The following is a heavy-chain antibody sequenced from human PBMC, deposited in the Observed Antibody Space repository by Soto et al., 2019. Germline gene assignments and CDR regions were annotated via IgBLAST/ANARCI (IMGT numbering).Heavy chain of an antibody. CDR2: IDWDDDK. D-gene: IGHD6-13*01. Sequence: SGPTLVNPTQTLTLTCTFSGFSLSTSGMCVSWIRQPPGKALEWLALIDWDDDKYYSTSLKTRLTISKDTSKNQVVLTMTNMDPVDTATYYCARIPPREYSSSWHDYFDYWGQGTLVTVSS. J-gene: IGHJ4*02. V-gene: IGHV2-70*01. CDR3: ARIPPREYSSSWHDYFDY. CDR1: GFSLSTSGMC.